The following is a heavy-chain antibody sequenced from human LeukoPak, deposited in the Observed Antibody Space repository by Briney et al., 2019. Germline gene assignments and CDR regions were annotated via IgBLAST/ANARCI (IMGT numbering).Heavy chain of an antibody. J-gene: IGHJ6*02. V-gene: IGHV3-30*18. CDR1: GFTFSSYG. Sequence: GGSLRLSCAASGFTFSSYGMHWVRQAPGKGLEWVAVISYDGSNKYYADSVKGRFTISRDNSKNTLYLQMNSLRAEDTAVYYCAKEDCSGGSCYSYYYYGMDVWGQGTTVTVSS. CDR2: ISYDGSNK. CDR3: AKEDCSGGSCYSYYYYGMDV. D-gene: IGHD2-15*01.